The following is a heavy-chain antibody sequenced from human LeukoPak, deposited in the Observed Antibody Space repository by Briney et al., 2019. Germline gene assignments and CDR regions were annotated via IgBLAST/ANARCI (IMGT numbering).Heavy chain of an antibody. D-gene: IGHD2-2*01. CDR1: GFTFEDNG. CDR2: IKQDGSEK. CDR3: AREHCSSSSCHLDY. Sequence: GGSLRLSCAASGFTFEDNGMSWVRQAPGKGLEWVANIKQDGSEKYYVNSVRGRFSISRDNAKNSLYLQMNSLRAEDTAVYYCAREHCSSSSCHLDYWGQGTLVTVSS. V-gene: IGHV3-7*01. J-gene: IGHJ4*02.